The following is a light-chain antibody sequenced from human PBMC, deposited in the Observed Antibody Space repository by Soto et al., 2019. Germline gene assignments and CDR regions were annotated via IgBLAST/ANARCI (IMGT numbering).Light chain of an antibody. CDR1: SSDIGSYNY. CDR2: EVR. V-gene: IGLV2-14*01. J-gene: IGLJ2*01. CDR3: SSYTSTSTLG. Sequence: QSALTQPASVSGSPGQSITISCTGTSSDIGSYNYVAWYQQFPGKTPKLIIYEVRNRPSGVSFRFSGSKSGNTASLTISGLQAEDEADYYCSSYTSTSTLGFGGGTKLTVL.